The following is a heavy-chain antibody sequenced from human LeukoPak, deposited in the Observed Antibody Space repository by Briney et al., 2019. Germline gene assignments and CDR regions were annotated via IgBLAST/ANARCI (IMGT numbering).Heavy chain of an antibody. V-gene: IGHV4-39*07. CDR2: IYYSGST. D-gene: IGHD1-26*01. J-gene: IGHJ3*02. CDR3: ARGSGSYGSDAFDI. Sequence: SETLSLTCTVSGGSISSSSYYWGWIRQPPGKGLEWIGSIYYSGSTYYNPSLKSRVTISVDTSKNQFSLKLSSVTAADTAVYYCARGSGSYGSDAFDILGQGTMVTVSS. CDR1: GGSISSSSYY.